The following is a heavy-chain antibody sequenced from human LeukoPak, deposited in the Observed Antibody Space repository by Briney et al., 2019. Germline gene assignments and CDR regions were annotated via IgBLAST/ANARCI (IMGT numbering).Heavy chain of an antibody. J-gene: IGHJ3*02. CDR3: ARTSSGYSSDVFDI. CDR2: ISNDGSST. D-gene: IGHD3-22*01. V-gene: IGHV3-74*01. Sequence: GGSLRLSCAASGFTFSSYAMHWVRQAPGKGLVWVSGISNDGSSTRYADSVKGRITISRDNAKKRLYLQMNSLRAEDTAVYYCARTSSGYSSDVFDIWGQGTLVAVSS. CDR1: GFTFSSYA.